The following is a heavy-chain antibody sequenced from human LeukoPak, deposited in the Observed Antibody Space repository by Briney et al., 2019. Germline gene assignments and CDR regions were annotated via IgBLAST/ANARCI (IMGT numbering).Heavy chain of an antibody. CDR2: ITTSGNYI. V-gene: IGHV3-21*01. D-gene: IGHD2-2*02. CDR3: ARSIPTAINIDF. J-gene: IGHJ4*02. Sequence: GGSLRLSCAGSGFTFSHYNMNWVRQAPGKGLEWVSSITTSGNYIYYRDSVKGRFTISRDNAENSLFLQMNSLRAEDTAVYYCARSIPTAINIDFWGQGTLVTVSS. CDR1: GFTFSHYN.